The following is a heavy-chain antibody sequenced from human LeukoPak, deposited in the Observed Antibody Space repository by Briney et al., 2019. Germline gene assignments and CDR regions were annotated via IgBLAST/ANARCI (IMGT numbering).Heavy chain of an antibody. J-gene: IGHJ4*02. V-gene: IGHV1-18*01. CDR3: ARRMGATHFDY. D-gene: IGHD1-26*01. CDR1: GYTFTSYG. Sequence: EASVKVSRKASGYTFTSYGISWVRQAPGQGLEWMGWISTYSGNTNYAQNLQGRVTMTTDTSTSTAYMELRSLRSDGTAVYYCARRMGATHFDYWGQGTLVTVSS. CDR2: ISTYSGNT.